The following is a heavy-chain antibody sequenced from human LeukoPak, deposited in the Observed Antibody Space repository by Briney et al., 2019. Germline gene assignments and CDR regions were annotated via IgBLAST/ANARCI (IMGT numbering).Heavy chain of an antibody. D-gene: IGHD2-2*01. CDR2: IYYSGST. Sequence: PSETLSLTCTVSGGSISSSSYYWGWIRQPPGKGLEWIGSIYYSGSTYYNPSLKSRVTISVDTSKNQFSLKLSSVTAADTAVYYCARHERLHIVVVPAAIDAWGQGTLVTVSS. CDR3: ARHERLHIVVVPAAIDA. J-gene: IGHJ5*02. V-gene: IGHV4-39*01. CDR1: GGSISSSSYY.